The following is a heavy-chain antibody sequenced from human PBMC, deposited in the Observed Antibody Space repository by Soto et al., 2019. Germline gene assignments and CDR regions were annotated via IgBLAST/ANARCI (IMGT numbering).Heavy chain of an antibody. J-gene: IGHJ5*02. D-gene: IGHD1-26*01. CDR1: GYIFTNYY. CDR2: INPGGGAT. Sequence: QVQLVQSGAEVKKPGASVKVSCKASGYIFTNYYIYWVRQAPGQGLEYIGIINPGGGATDYAQKFQGRVTMTRDTSTSTVYMELSSLRYEDTAVYYCAWGIVGAMILWFDPWGQGTLVTVSS. CDR3: AWGIVGAMILWFDP. V-gene: IGHV1-46*01.